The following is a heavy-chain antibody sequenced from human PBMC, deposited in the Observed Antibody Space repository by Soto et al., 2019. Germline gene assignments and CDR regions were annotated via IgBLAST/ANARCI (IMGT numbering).Heavy chain of an antibody. J-gene: IGHJ4*02. V-gene: IGHV3-7*01. CDR1: GFTFSNYW. CDR2: IKEDGSEK. Sequence: EVQLVESGGGLVQPGGSLRLSCAASGFTFSNYWMSWVRQAPGKGLEWVANIKEDGSEKYYVDSVKGRFTISRDNAKKSLYLQMNSLRAEDTAIYYCARRAIEFGWGLGTLFTVSS. CDR3: ARRAIEFG. D-gene: IGHD3-10*01.